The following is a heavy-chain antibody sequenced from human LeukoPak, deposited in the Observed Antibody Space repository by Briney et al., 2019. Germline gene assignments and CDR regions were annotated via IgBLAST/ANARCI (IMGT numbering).Heavy chain of an antibody. D-gene: IGHD6-13*01. CDR1: GFTFADYA. J-gene: IGHJ4*02. V-gene: IGHV3-9*03. Sequence: AGGSPRLSCAASGFTFADYAMHWVRQAPGKGLEWVSGISWNSGSIGYADSVKGRFTISRDNAKNSLYLQMNSLRAEDMALYYCAKETIAASYYFDYWGQGTLVTVSS. CDR2: ISWNSGSI. CDR3: AKETIAASYYFDY.